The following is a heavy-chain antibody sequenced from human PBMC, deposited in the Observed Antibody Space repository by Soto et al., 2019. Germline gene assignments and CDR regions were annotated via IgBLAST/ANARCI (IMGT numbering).Heavy chain of an antibody. V-gene: IGHV4-59*01. CDR3: ARAYGGFDNGLDV. D-gene: IGHD5-12*01. CDR1: GDSIRSYY. Sequence: SETLSRTCTVSGDSIRSYYCTWIRQPPGKGLELIGYIYSSGSTRYNPSLKSRATISVDMSKNQFSLKLSSVIAADTAVYYCARAYGGFDNGLDVWGQGTAVTVSS. CDR2: IYSSGST. J-gene: IGHJ6*02.